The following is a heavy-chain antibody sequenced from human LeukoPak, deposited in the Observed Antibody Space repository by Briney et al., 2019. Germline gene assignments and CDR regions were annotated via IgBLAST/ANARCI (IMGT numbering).Heavy chain of an antibody. J-gene: IGHJ6*03. CDR3: ARAMGPNYYYYMDV. D-gene: IGHD3-10*01. CDR2: IYYSGST. CDR1: GGSISSYY. V-gene: IGHV4-59*01. Sequence: SETLSLTCTVSGGSISSYYWSWIRQPPGKGLEWIGYIYYSGSTNYNPSLKSRVTISVDTSKNQFSLKLSSVTAADTAVYYCARAMGPNYYYYMDVWGKGTTVTVSS.